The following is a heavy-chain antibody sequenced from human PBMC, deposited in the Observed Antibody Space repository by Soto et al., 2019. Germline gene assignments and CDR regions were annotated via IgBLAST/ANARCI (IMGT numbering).Heavy chain of an antibody. J-gene: IGHJ4*02. CDR3: ARDFYYGSGSYPGY. V-gene: IGHV3-30-3*01. CDR2: LSYDGSNK. D-gene: IGHD3-10*01. Sequence: GSLRLACTASGXTLSTYLMHWVRQAPGKGLEWVAVLSYDGSNKYYEDSVKGLFTISRDNSNDTLYLQMNSLRAEDTAVYYCARDFYYGSGSYPGYWGQGTLVPVSS. CDR1: GXTLSTYL.